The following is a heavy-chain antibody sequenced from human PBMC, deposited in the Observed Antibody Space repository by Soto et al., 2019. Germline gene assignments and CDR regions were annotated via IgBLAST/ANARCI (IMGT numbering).Heavy chain of an antibody. J-gene: IGHJ6*03. V-gene: IGHV3-7*01. CDR2: IKQDGSEK. Sequence: GGSLRLSCAASGFTFSSYWMSWVRQAPGKGLEWVANIKQDGSEKYYVDSVKGRFTISRDNAKNSLYLQMNSLRAEDTAVYYCARDNSLEDEIYYYYYMDVWGKGTTVTVSS. CDR1: GFTFSSYW. CDR3: ARDNSLEDEIYYYYYMDV. D-gene: IGHD2-15*01.